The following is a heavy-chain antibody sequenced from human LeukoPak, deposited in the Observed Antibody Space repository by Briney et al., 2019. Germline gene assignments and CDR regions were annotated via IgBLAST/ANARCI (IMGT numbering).Heavy chain of an antibody. CDR2: IYYSGST. CDR1: GGSISSHY. Sequence: SSETLPLTCTASGGSISSHYWSWIRQPPGKGLEWIGYIYYSGSTSYNPSLKSRVTISVDTSKNQFSLKLSSVTAADTAVYYCASCGYSYGSRYFDLWGRGTLVTVSS. J-gene: IGHJ2*01. D-gene: IGHD5-18*01. V-gene: IGHV4-59*11. CDR3: ASCGYSYGSRYFDL.